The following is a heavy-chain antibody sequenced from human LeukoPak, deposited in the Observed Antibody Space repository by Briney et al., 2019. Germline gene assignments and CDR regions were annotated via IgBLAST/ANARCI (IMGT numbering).Heavy chain of an antibody. CDR1: GFTFSSYS. V-gene: IGHV3-21*01. J-gene: IGHJ3*02. D-gene: IGHD6-13*01. CDR3: ARDLSAEGAFDI. Sequence: PGGSLRLSCAASGFTFSSYSMNWVRQAPGKGLEWVSSISSSSSYIYYADSVKGRFTISRDNANNSLYLQMNSLRAEDTAVYYCARDLSAEGAFDIWGQGTMVTVSS. CDR2: ISSSSSYI.